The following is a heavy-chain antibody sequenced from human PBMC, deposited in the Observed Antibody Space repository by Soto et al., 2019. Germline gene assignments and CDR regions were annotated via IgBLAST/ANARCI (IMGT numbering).Heavy chain of an antibody. CDR2: ISYEGSNN. D-gene: IGHD6-13*01. J-gene: IGHJ6*02. Sequence: QVQLVEAGGGVVQTGRSLRLSCGASGFTFNSHGMHWVRQAPGKGLEWVAVISYEGSNNFYAESVKGRVTISRDNSKNTLYLQMNSLRSEDTAGYYCARGAEYQQLSLDYFYSMDVWGQGTTVTVSS. CDR1: GFTFNSHG. CDR3: ARGAEYQQLSLDYFYSMDV. V-gene: IGHV3-30*03.